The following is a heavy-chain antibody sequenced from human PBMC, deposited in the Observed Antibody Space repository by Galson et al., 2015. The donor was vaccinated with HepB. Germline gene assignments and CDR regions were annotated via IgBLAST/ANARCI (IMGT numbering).Heavy chain of an antibody. D-gene: IGHD6-13*01. CDR1: GFTFSSYG. CDR2: ISYDGSNK. Sequence: SLRLSCAASGFTFSSYGMPWVRQAPGKGLEWVAVISYDGSNKYYADSVKGRFTISRDNSKNTLYLQMNSLRAEDTAVYYCAKDQSAAAVGYWGQGTLVTVSS. CDR3: AKDQSAAAVGY. V-gene: IGHV3-30*18. J-gene: IGHJ4*02.